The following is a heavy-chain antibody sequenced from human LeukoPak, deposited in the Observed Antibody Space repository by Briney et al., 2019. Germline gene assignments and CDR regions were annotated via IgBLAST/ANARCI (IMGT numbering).Heavy chain of an antibody. Sequence: SETLSLTCTVSGGSISSYYWSWIRQPPGKGLEWMGYIYTGGSTNYNPSLKSRVTISVDTSKNQFSLKLSSVTAADTAVYYCARHVTVYYYDSSGPFDCWGQGTLVTVSS. V-gene: IGHV4-4*09. CDR3: ARHVTVYYYDSSGPFDC. D-gene: IGHD3-22*01. J-gene: IGHJ4*02. CDR2: IYTGGST. CDR1: GGSISSYY.